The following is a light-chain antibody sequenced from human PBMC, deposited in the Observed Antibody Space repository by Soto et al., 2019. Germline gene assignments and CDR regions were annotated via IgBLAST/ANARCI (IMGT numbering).Light chain of an antibody. J-gene: IGLJ1*01. CDR2: EVS. CDR1: SSDVGAYNY. V-gene: IGLV2-14*01. CDR3: LSYADTAYV. Sequence: QSALTQPASVSGSPGQSITISCTGTSSDVGAYNYVSWYRQHPGKAPKLMIYEVSNRPSGISNRFSGSKSGNTAFLTVSGLQAEDEADYYCLSYADTAYVFGTGTKVTVL.